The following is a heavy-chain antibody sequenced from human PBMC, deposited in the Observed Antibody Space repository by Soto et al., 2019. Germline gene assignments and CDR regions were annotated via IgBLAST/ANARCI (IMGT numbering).Heavy chain of an antibody. CDR1: GGSISSGGYY. Sequence: SETLSLTCTVSGGSISSGGYYWSWIRQHPGKGLEWIGYIYYSGSTYYNPSLKSRVTISVDTSKNQFSLKLSSVTAADTAVYYCARGWKGLWFGERYYFDYWGQGTLVTVS. CDR3: ARGWKGLWFGERYYFDY. J-gene: IGHJ4*02. CDR2: IYYSGST. D-gene: IGHD3-10*01. V-gene: IGHV4-31*03.